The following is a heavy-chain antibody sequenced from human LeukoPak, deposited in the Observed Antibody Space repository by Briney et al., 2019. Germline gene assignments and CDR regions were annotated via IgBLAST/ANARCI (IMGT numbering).Heavy chain of an antibody. V-gene: IGHV4-39*01. CDR3: ARHPWVNRIAVAGNLDY. CDR1: GDSISSSSYY. Sequence: SETLSLTCTVSGDSISSSSYYWGWIRQPPGKGLEWIGSIYYSGSTYYNPSLKSRVTISVDTSKNQFSLKLSSVTAADTAVYYCARHPWVNRIAVAGNLDYWGQGTLVTVSS. CDR2: IYYSGST. D-gene: IGHD6-19*01. J-gene: IGHJ4*02.